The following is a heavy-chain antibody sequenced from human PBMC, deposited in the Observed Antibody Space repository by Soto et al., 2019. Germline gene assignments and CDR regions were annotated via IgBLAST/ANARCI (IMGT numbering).Heavy chain of an antibody. CDR3: AKDRYCSSTSCSSLNS. CDR2: ISGRAGNT. J-gene: IGHJ5*02. CDR1: GFTFASYT. D-gene: IGHD2-2*01. Sequence: GGSLRLSCAASGFTFASYTMTWVRQPPGKGLEWVSVISGRAGNTYYADSVKGRFTISRDNSKNTLYLYMSSQRAEDTALYYCAKDRYCSSTSCSSLNSWGQGTLVTVSS. V-gene: IGHV3-23*01.